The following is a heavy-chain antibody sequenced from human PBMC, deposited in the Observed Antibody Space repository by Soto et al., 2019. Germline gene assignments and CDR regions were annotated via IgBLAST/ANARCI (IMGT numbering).Heavy chain of an antibody. J-gene: IGHJ4*02. CDR1: GFTFRNYA. V-gene: IGHV3-23*01. Sequence: GGSLRLSCAASGFTFRNYAMNWVRQAPEKGLEWVSAISGGGDSTYYADSVKGRFTISRDNSKNTLYLQMNSLRAEDSAVYYCAKLSRIAAAGSPDHWGQGALVTVSS. CDR3: AKLSRIAAAGSPDH. D-gene: IGHD6-13*01. CDR2: ISGGGDST.